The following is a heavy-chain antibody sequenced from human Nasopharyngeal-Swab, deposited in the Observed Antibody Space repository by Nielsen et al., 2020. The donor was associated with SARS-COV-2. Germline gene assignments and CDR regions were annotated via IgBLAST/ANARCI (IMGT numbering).Heavy chain of an antibody. CDR2: IYYSGST. CDR3: ARGRQYQLLFIFVEDAFDI. V-gene: IGHV4-61*03. J-gene: IGHJ3*02. Sequence: SETLSLTCTVSGGSVRSGSYYWSWIRQPPGKGLEWIGYIYYSGSTNYNPSLKSRVTISVDTSKNHFSLKLSSVTAADTVVYYCARGRQYQLLFIFVEDAFDIWGQGTMVTVSS. CDR1: GGSVRSGSYY. D-gene: IGHD2-2*01.